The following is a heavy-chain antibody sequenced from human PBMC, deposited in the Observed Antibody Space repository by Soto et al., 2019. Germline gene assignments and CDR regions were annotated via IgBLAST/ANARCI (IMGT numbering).Heavy chain of an antibody. Sequence: EVQLVESGGGWVKPGGSLRLSCAASGFTFSNAWMSWVRQAPGGGLEWVGRIKRNIDGGTTDYAAPVKGRFAISRDDSNSILYLEMNSLRSEDTAVYYCTTVDAVVLNWGQGLLVTVSS. CDR1: GFTFSNAW. D-gene: IGHD6-19*01. CDR2: IKRNIDGGTT. CDR3: TTVDAVVLN. V-gene: IGHV3-15*01. J-gene: IGHJ4*02.